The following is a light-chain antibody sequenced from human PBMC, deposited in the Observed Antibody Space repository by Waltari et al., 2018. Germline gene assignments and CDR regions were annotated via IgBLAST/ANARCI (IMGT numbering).Light chain of an antibody. V-gene: IGLV8-61*01. CDR3: ALYMGSGIWV. CDR2: KAN. CDR1: SVSLSTTSY. J-gene: IGLJ3*02. Sequence: QTVVTQEPSLSVSPGGTVTLTCALSSVSLSTTSYATWYQQTPGQAPRTLVYKANERSSGVPDRFSGSILGNTAALTITGAQADDESDYYCALYMGSGIWVFGGGTRLTVL.